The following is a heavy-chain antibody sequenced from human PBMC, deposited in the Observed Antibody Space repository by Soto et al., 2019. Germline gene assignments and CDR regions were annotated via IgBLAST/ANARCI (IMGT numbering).Heavy chain of an antibody. CDR3: ARAGLEYYYDSSGYYSSHFDY. Sequence: ASVKVSCKASGGTFSSYAISWVRQAPGQGLEWMGGIIPIFGTANYAQKLQGRVTMTTDTSTSTAYMELRSLRSDDTAVYYCARAGLEYYYDSSGYYSSHFDYWGQGTLVTVS. V-gene: IGHV1-69*05. CDR2: IIPIFGTA. D-gene: IGHD3-22*01. CDR1: GGTFSSYA. J-gene: IGHJ4*02.